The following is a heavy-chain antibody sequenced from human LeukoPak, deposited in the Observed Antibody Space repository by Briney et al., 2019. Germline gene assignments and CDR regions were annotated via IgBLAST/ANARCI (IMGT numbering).Heavy chain of an antibody. D-gene: IGHD3-3*01. V-gene: IGHV4-59*02. Sequence: SETLSLTCTVSGGSVSSYYWSWIRQPPGKGLEWSGYIYYSGSTNYNPSLKSRVTISVDTSKNQFSLKLSSVTAADTAVYYCARGREIGYDFWSGYSNWFDPWGQGTLVTVSS. CDR3: ARGREIGYDFWSGYSNWFDP. J-gene: IGHJ5*02. CDR2: IYYSGST. CDR1: GGSVSSYY.